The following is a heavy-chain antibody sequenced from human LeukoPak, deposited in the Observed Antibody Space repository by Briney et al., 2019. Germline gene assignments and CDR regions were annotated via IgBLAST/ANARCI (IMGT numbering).Heavy chain of an antibody. J-gene: IGHJ4*02. V-gene: IGHV1-8*01. CDR3: AKYKSGDYFDAGKRYYFDQ. CDR2: MNATSGKT. CDR1: VYTFTSYD. D-gene: IGHD3-9*01. Sequence: ASVKVSCKASVYTFTSYDINWVRQAPGQGLAWMGWMNATSGKTGQAQKFQGRITMTRDTSISTAYMELSSLRPEDTAVYYCAKYKSGDYFDAGKRYYFDQWGQGTPVTVSS.